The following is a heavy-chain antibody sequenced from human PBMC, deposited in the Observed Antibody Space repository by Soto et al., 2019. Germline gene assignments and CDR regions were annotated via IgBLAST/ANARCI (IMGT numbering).Heavy chain of an antibody. CDR1: GGSISSGGYY. V-gene: IGHV4-31*03. Sequence: PWETLSLTCTVSGGSISSGGYYWSWIRQHPGKGLEWIGYIYYSGSTYYNPSLKSRVTISVDTSKNQFSLKLSSVTAADTAVYYCARERGVRGYYYDSSGLDYWGQGTLVTVSS. CDR3: ARERGVRGYYYDSSGLDY. J-gene: IGHJ4*02. CDR2: IYYSGST. D-gene: IGHD3-22*01.